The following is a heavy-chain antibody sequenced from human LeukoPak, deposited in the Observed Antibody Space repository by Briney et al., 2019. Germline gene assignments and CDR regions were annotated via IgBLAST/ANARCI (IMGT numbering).Heavy chain of an antibody. CDR1: GLTFSSYS. V-gene: IGHV3-21*01. CDR3: ARDTYYYDSSGYLGYYYYYMDV. CDR2: ISSSSSDI. Sequence: PGGSLTLSCAASGLTFSSYSMNGVRRATGKGVEWVSSISSSSSDIYDADSAKRRFTISRDNAKNSLYLQRNSLRAEDTAVYYCARDTYYYDSSGYLGYYYYYMDVWGKGTTVTVSS. D-gene: IGHD3-22*01. J-gene: IGHJ6*03.